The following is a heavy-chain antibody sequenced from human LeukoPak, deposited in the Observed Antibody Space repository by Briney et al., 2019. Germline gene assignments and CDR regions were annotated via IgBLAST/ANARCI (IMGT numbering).Heavy chain of an antibody. J-gene: IGHJ3*02. D-gene: IGHD2-2*01. V-gene: IGHV1-2*02. CDR3: ARGGYCSSTSCSHAFDI. CDR2: INPNSGGT. Sequence: ASVKVSCKASGYTFTGYYMHWVRQAPGQGLEWMGWINPNSGGTNYAQKFQGRVTMTRDTSISTAYMELSRLRSDDTAVYYCARGGYCSSTSCSHAFDIWGQGTMVTVSS. CDR1: GYTFTGYY.